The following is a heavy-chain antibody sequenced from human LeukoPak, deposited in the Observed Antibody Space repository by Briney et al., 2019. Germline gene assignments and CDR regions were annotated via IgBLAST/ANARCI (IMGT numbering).Heavy chain of an antibody. D-gene: IGHD1-26*01. CDR3: ARYSGTYYVY. Sequence: SETLSLTCTVSGGSVSSGSYYWTWIRQPPGKGLECIGYIYYSGSTNYNPSLKSRGTISVDTSKNQFSLKLSSVTAADTAVYYCARYSGTYYVYWGQGTLVTVSS. CDR1: GGSVSSGSYY. CDR2: IYYSGST. V-gene: IGHV4-61*01. J-gene: IGHJ4*02.